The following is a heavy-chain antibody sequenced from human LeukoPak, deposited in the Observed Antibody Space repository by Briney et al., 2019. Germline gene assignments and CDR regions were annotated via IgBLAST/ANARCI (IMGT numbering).Heavy chain of an antibody. CDR1: TFIFSTYG. J-gene: IGHJ4*02. D-gene: IGHD1-26*01. CDR3: GKHDSASEY. V-gene: IGHV3-30*02. Sequence: GGSLRLSGAVSTFIFSTYGMHWVRHAQGKGRKGVAFIRSDESDRSYGGSVKGRFTIYRDNSKNTLYLQMNTLRAEDTAVYYCGKHDSASEYWGQGTVVSVSS. CDR2: IRSDESDR.